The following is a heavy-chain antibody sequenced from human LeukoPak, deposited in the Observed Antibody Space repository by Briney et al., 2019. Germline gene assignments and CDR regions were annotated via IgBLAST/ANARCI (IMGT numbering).Heavy chain of an antibody. J-gene: IGHJ3*01. D-gene: IGHD3-16*01. V-gene: IGHV4-59*01. CDR3: ARRMITTSDTFDL. CDR1: GDSLNKNF. Sequence: SETLSLTCSVSGDSLNKNFWSWIRQPPGKGLEWIGYIFRSGTINYSPSLKSRVSISLDASKNQFSLMLTSVTAADTAVYYCARRMITTSDTFDLWGQGTMVTVSS. CDR2: IFRSGTI.